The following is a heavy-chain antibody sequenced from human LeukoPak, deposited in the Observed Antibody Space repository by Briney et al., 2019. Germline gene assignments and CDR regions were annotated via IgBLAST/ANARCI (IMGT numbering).Heavy chain of an antibody. V-gene: IGHV4-39*07. CDR1: GDHIDRSIYY. CDR2: IYYSGTT. J-gene: IGHJ6*02. Sequence: SETLSLTRSVSGDHIDRSIYYWAWIRQSPGKGLEWIGTIYYSGTTYYNPSLKSPVSISVDTSKHQFSLKMKSVTAADTAVYYCARAVAGNLDYYYGMDVWGQGTTVTVSS. CDR3: ARAVAGNLDYYYGMDV. D-gene: IGHD6-19*01.